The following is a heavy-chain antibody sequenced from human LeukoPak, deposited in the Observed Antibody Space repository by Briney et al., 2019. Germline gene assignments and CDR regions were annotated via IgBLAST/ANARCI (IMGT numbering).Heavy chain of an antibody. D-gene: IGHD3-16*02. Sequence: TSSETLSLTCAVYGGSFSGYYWSWIRQPPGKGLEWIGEINHSGSTNYNPSLKSRVTISVDTSKNQFSLKLSSVTAADTAVYYCARDRYDYVWGGYRYKGGFDYWGQGTLVTVSS. J-gene: IGHJ4*02. V-gene: IGHV4-34*01. CDR1: GGSFSGYY. CDR2: INHSGST. CDR3: ARDRYDYVWGGYRYKGGFDY.